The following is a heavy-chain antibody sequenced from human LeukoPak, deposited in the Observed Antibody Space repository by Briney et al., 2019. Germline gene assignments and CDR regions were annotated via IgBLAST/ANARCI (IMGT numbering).Heavy chain of an antibody. CDR2: INSDGSST. J-gene: IGHJ4*02. CDR3: ARVGIYCGGDCYNDY. V-gene: IGHV3-74*01. CDR1: GFTFSSYS. D-gene: IGHD2-21*02. Sequence: GGSLRLSCAASGFTFSSYSMNWVRQAPGKGLVWVSRINSDGSSTSYADSVKGRFTISRDNAKNTLYLQMNSLRAEDTAVYYCARVGIYCGGDCYNDYWGQGTLVTVSS.